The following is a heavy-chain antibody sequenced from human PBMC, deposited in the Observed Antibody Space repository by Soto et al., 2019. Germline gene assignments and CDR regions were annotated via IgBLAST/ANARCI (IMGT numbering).Heavy chain of an antibody. CDR3: ARVGVLQVIGVDSYYYYGMDV. CDR2: IIAYNGNT. CDR1: GYTFTSYG. V-gene: IGHV1-18*01. J-gene: IGHJ6*02. D-gene: IGHD2-15*01. Sequence: QVQLVQSGAEVKKPGASVKVSCKASGYTFTSYGISWVRQAPGQGLEWMGWIIAYNGNTNYAQKLQGRVTMTTDTSTSTAYMELRSLRSDDTAVYYCARVGVLQVIGVDSYYYYGMDVWGQGTTVTVSS.